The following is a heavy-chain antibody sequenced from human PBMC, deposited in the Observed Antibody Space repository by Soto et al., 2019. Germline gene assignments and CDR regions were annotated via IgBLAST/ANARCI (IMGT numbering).Heavy chain of an antibody. CDR2: IYSGGST. Sequence: EVQLVESGGGLVQPGGSLRLSCAASGFTVSSNYMSWVRQAPGKGLEWVSVIYSGGSTYYADSVKGRFTISRDNSKNTLYLQMNSLRAEDTAVYYCARESDYGGAAFDIWGQGTMVTVSS. CDR3: ARESDYGGAAFDI. V-gene: IGHV3-66*01. J-gene: IGHJ3*02. CDR1: GFTVSSNY. D-gene: IGHD4-17*01.